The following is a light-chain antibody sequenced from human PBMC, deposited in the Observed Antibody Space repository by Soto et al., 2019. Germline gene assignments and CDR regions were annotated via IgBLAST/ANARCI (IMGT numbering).Light chain of an antibody. V-gene: IGKV3-15*01. J-gene: IGKJ2*01. Sequence: EIVMTQSPDTLSVSPGEGATLSCRASQSVSSNLAWYQQKPGQAPRLLFYTASTRATGVPARFSGSGSGTEFTLTISSLQSEDFANYYCQQYYNWPYTFGQGTKVEIK. CDR1: QSVSSN. CDR2: TAS. CDR3: QQYYNWPYT.